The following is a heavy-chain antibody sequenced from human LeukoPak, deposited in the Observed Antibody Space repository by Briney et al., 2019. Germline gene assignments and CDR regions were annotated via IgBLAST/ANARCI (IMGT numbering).Heavy chain of an antibody. CDR2: ISSSSSYI. D-gene: IGHD3-10*01. CDR3: ARGPATGSGSYFYGFDY. J-gene: IGHJ4*02. V-gene: IGHV3-21*01. CDR1: GFTFSSYS. Sequence: PGGSLRLSSAASGFTFSSYSMNWVRQAPGKGLEWVSSISSSSSYIYYADSVKGRFTISRDNAKNSLYLQMNSLRAEDTAVYYCARGPATGSGSYFYGFDYWGQGTLVTVSS.